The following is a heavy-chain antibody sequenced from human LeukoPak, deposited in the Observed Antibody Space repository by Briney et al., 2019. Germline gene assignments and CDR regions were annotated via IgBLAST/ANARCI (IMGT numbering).Heavy chain of an antibody. J-gene: IGHJ4*02. D-gene: IGHD3-16*01. V-gene: IGHV1-46*01. CDR1: GYTFTSYY. CDR2: LNPSVGST. Sequence: GASVKVSCKASGYTFTSYYMHWVRQAPGQGLEWVGILNPSVGSTTYAQKFQGRATLTRDTSTSTVYMDLSSLRSEDTAVYYCARGYAPGASDYWGQGTLVTVSS. CDR3: ARGYAPGASDY.